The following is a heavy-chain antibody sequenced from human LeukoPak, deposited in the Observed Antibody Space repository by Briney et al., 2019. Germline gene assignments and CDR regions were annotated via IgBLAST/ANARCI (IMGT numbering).Heavy chain of an antibody. CDR3: VSYTSDWSEVY. V-gene: IGHV4-39*01. Sequence: PSETLPLTCTVSGGSISSSTHYWGWIRQPPGKGLEWIGNIYYRGSTYYNPSLKSRVTISVDTSKNQFSLKLSSVTAAETAIFYCVSYTSDWSEVYWGQGSQVTVSS. J-gene: IGHJ4*02. CDR2: IYYRGST. D-gene: IGHD6-19*01. CDR1: GGSISSSTHY.